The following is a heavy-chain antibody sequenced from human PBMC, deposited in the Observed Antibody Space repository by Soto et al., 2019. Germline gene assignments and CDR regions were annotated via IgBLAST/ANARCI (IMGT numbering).Heavy chain of an antibody. CDR3: ASGYCSGGSCYPYYYYYGMDV. CDR2: ISAYNGNT. J-gene: IGHJ6*02. Sequence: ASVKVSCKASGYTFTSYGISWVRQAPGQGLEWMGWISAYNGNTNYAQKLQGRVTMTTDPCMSTAYMELRSLRADGTAVYYCASGYCSGGSCYPYYYYYGMDVSG. D-gene: IGHD2-15*01. CDR1: GYTFTSYG. V-gene: IGHV1-18*04.